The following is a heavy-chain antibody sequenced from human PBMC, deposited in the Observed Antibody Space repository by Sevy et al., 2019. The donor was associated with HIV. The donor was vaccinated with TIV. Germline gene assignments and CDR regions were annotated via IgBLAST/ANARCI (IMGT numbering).Heavy chain of an antibody. V-gene: IGHV3-20*04. CDR2: INWNDGNT. Sequence: GGSLRLSCAASGFTFDDYGMTWVRQAPGKGLEWVSGINWNDGNTGYADSVKGRFTISRDNSKNTLYLQMNSLRADDTAVYYCAKALNPALESMIEVIFRSLKGFDVWGQGTMVTVSS. CDR3: AKALNPALESMIEVIFRSLKGFDV. CDR1: GFTFDDYG. J-gene: IGHJ3*01. D-gene: IGHD3-22*01.